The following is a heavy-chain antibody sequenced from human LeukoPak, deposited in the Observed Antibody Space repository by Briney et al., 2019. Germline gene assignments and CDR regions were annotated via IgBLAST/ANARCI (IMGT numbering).Heavy chain of an antibody. J-gene: IGHJ5*01. CDR3: AKEGEGELHPSKAFHS. CDR1: GYTFTSYG. CDR2: ISAYNGNT. Sequence: ASVKVSCKASGYTFTSYGISWVRQAPGQGLEWMGWISAYNGNTNYAQKLQGRVTMTTDTSTSTAYMELRSLRSDDTAVYYCAKEGEGELHPSKAFHSWGQGTLVTVSS. D-gene: IGHD1-26*01. V-gene: IGHV1-18*01.